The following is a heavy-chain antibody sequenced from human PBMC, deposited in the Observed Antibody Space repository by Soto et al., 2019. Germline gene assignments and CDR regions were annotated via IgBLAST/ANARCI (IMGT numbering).Heavy chain of an antibody. CDR1: GYSFTSYH. CDR3: ARRSYCDGDCTRRPYDYYGMDV. D-gene: IGHD2-21*02. CDR2: ISPGDSDT. Sequence: EVQLVQSGAEVKKPGESLKISCKGSGYSFTSYHIVWVRQMPGKGLEWMGIISPGDSDTRYSPSLQGQVTMSADKSTMAAYLQWSSLKASDTYMYYCARRSYCDGDCTRRPYDYYGMDVWGQGTTVTVSS. J-gene: IGHJ6*02. V-gene: IGHV5-51*01.